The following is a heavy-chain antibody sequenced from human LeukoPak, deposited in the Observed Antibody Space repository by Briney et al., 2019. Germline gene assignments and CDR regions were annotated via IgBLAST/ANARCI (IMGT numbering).Heavy chain of an antibody. Sequence: PSETLSLTCTVSGGSISSGSYYWSWIRQPAGKGLEWIGRIYTSGSTNYNPSLKSRVTISVDTSKNQFSLKLSSVTAADTAVYYCARGRSGGYGMDVWGQGTTVTVSS. D-gene: IGHD3-16*01. CDR1: GGSISSGSYY. CDR2: IYTSGST. J-gene: IGHJ6*02. V-gene: IGHV4-61*02. CDR3: ARGRSGGYGMDV.